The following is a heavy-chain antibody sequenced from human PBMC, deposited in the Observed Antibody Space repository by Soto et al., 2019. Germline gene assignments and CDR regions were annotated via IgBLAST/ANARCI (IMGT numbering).Heavy chain of an antibody. D-gene: IGHD2-2*01. CDR1: GFTFSTYS. Sequence: PGGSLRLSCAASGFTFSTYSMNWVRQAPGEGLQYVSGFGSKGGTTYYADSVKGRFTISRDNSKNTLYLQMSSLRPEDTAVYYCVKEMAQAAIGSLYYYYGMDVCGQGPNVTVSS. CDR3: VKEMAQAAIGSLYYYYGMDV. CDR2: FGSKGGTT. V-gene: IGHV3-64D*06. J-gene: IGHJ6*02.